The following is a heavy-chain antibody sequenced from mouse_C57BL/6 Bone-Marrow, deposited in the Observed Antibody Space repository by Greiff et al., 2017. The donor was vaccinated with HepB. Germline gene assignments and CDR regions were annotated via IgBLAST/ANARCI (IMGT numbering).Heavy chain of an antibody. J-gene: IGHJ2*01. D-gene: IGHD1-1*01. Sequence: QVQLKESGAELARPGASVKMSCKASGYTFTSYTMHWVKQRPGQGLEWIGYINPSSGYTKYNQKFKDKATLTADKSSRTAYMQLSSLTSEDSAVYYCALIYYYGSSLFDYWGQGTTLTVSS. CDR3: ALIYYYGSSLFDY. CDR1: GYTFTSYT. V-gene: IGHV1-4*01. CDR2: INPSSGYT.